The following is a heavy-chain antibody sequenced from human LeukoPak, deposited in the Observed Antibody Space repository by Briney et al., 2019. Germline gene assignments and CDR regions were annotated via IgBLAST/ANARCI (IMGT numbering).Heavy chain of an antibody. D-gene: IGHD3-22*01. CDR2: IRSKAYGGTT. V-gene: IGHV3-49*04. CDR1: GFTFGDYA. Sequence: QPGRSLRLSCTASGFTFGDYAMSWVRQAPGKGLERVGFIRSKAYGGTTEYAASVKGRFTISRDDSKSIAYLQMNSLKTEDTAVYYCWVCYYDSSGYCDYWGQGTLVTVSS. J-gene: IGHJ4*02. CDR3: WVCYYDSSGYCDY.